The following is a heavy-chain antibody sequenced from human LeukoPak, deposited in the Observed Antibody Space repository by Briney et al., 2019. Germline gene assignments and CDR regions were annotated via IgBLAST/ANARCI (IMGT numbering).Heavy chain of an antibody. Sequence: ASVKISCKASGYTFTDFYMHWVQQAPGKGLEWMGRVDPEDGETIYAEKFQGRVTITADTSTDTAYMELSSLRSEDTAVYYCATGTGSSWYVDYFDYWGQGTLVTVSS. CDR3: ATGTGSSWYVDYFDY. J-gene: IGHJ4*02. CDR1: GYTFTDFY. CDR2: VDPEDGET. D-gene: IGHD6-13*01. V-gene: IGHV1-69-2*01.